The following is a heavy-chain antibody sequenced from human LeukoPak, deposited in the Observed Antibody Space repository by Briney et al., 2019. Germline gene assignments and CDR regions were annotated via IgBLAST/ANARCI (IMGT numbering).Heavy chain of an antibody. CDR3: ARHGDGSSWSYNWFDP. CDR2: IYYSGGT. Sequence: SETLSLTCTVSGGSISSYYWSWIRQPPGKGLEWIGYIYYSGGTNYHPSLKSRVTISVDTSKNQFSLKLSSVTAADTAVYYCARHGDGSSWSYNWFDPWGQGTLVTVSS. J-gene: IGHJ5*02. D-gene: IGHD6-13*01. CDR1: GGSISSYY. V-gene: IGHV4-59*08.